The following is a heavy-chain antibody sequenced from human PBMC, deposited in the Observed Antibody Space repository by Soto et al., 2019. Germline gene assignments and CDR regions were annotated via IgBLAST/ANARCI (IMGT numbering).Heavy chain of an antibody. CDR2: ISYDGSYK. V-gene: IGHV3-30*18. CDR3: AKWNGGFDY. J-gene: IGHJ4*02. CDR1: GFTFSSYG. D-gene: IGHD3-16*01. Sequence: QVQLVESGGGVVQPGRSLRLSCAASGFTFSSYGMHWVRQAPGKGLEWVAVISYDGSYKYYADSVKGRFTISRDNSKNTIYLQMSSLRAEGTALYYCAKWNGGFDYWGQGTLVTVSS.